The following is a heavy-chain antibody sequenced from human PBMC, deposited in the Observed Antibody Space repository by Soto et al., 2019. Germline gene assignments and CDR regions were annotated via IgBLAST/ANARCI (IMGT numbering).Heavy chain of an antibody. D-gene: IGHD6-6*01. Sequence: GGSLRLSCAASGFPFSDYYMSWIRQAPGKGLERVSHITNSGSTKYYADSVKGRFTISRDNAKNSLFLQMNSLRAEDTAVYYCARTLAACFDYWGQGTPVTVSS. CDR1: GFPFSDYY. V-gene: IGHV3-11*01. CDR2: ITNSGSTK. CDR3: ARTLAACFDY. J-gene: IGHJ4*02.